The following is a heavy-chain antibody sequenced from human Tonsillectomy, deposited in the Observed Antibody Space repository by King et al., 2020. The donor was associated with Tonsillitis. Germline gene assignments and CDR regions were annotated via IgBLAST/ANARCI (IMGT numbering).Heavy chain of an antibody. CDR2: INAGNGNT. Sequence: QLVQSGAEVKKPGASVKVSCKASGYTFTSYAMHWVRQAPGQRLEWMGWINAGNGNTKYSQKFQGRVTITRDTSASTAYMELSSLRSEDTAVYYCARVVAVADIYWYFDLWGRGTLVTVSS. V-gene: IGHV1-3*01. CDR1: GYTFTSYA. CDR3: ARVVAVADIYWYFDL. D-gene: IGHD6-19*01. J-gene: IGHJ2*01.